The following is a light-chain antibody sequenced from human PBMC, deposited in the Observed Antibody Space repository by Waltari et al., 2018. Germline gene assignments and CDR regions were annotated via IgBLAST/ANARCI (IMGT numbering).Light chain of an antibody. CDR3: ATWDDSLNGHV. V-gene: IGLV1-44*01. CDR2: SND. CDR1: TSNIGSHT. J-gene: IGLJ2*01. Sequence: QSVLTQPPSASGTPGQKVTISCSGSTSNIGSHTVNWYQQLPGAAPKLLIFSNDQRPSGVPDRFSGSKSGTSASLAIGGLQSEDEADYYCATWDDSLNGHVFGGGTKV.